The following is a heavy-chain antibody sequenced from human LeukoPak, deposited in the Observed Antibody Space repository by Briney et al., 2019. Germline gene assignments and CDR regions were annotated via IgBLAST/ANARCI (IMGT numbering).Heavy chain of an antibody. CDR2: INPNSGGT. V-gene: IGHV1-2*02. Sequence: ASVKVSCKASGYTFTGYYMHWVRQAPGQGLEWMGWINPNSGGTNYAQKFQGRVTMTRDTSISTAYMELSRLRSDDTAVYYCARDAREAGTTSRYYYYYYMDVWGKGNTVTVSS. CDR3: ARDAREAGTTSRYYYYYYMDV. J-gene: IGHJ6*03. D-gene: IGHD1-1*01. CDR1: GYTFTGYY.